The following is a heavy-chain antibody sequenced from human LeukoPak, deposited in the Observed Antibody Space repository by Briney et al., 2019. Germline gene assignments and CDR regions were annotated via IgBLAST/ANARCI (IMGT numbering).Heavy chain of an antibody. Sequence: ASVKVSCKASGYTFISYGISWVRQAPGQGLEWMGWMNPNSGNTGYAQKFQGRVTMTRNTSISTAYMELSSLRSEDTAVYYCARGGAVAAGTENFDYWGQGTLVTVPS. CDR1: GYTFISYG. D-gene: IGHD6-13*01. CDR3: ARGGAVAAGTENFDY. CDR2: MNPNSGNT. J-gene: IGHJ4*02. V-gene: IGHV1-8*02.